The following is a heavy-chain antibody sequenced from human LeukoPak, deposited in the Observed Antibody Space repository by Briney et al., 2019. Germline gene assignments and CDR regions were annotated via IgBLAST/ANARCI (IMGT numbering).Heavy chain of an antibody. D-gene: IGHD3-10*01. CDR3: APGDFSGFWFDP. J-gene: IGHJ5*02. CDR1: GGSISNTNYY. V-gene: IGHV4-39*01. Sequence: PSETLSLTCTVSGGSISNTNYYWGWIRQPPGKGLEWIGTTYYGGITYYNPSLKSRVTISIDTSKNQFSLKLSSVTAADTAVYYCAPGDFSGFWFDPWGRGTLVTVSS. CDR2: TYYGGIT.